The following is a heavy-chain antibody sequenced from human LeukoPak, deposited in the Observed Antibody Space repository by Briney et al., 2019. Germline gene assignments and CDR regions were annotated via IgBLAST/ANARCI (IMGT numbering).Heavy chain of an antibody. CDR3: AGDLAAVGIDY. V-gene: IGHV3-74*01. J-gene: IGHJ4*02. CDR2: ITRDGSST. D-gene: IGHD6-13*01. CDR1: GFTQCSFL. Sequence: GGSLTLPCGPWGFTQCSFLMHGVPHAPGEGRVCFARITRDGSSTRYADSVNGRFTISRDNAKHTLYLHMNSLRAEDTAVYYCAGDLAAVGIDYWGQGTLVTVSS.